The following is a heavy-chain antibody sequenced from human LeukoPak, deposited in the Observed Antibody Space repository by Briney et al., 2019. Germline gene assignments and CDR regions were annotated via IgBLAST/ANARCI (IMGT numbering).Heavy chain of an antibody. CDR3: VRGGESTWS. CDR2: INNDGSGT. CDR1: GFTFSSYW. D-gene: IGHD2-15*01. V-gene: IGHV3-74*01. J-gene: IGHJ5*02. Sequence: GGSLRLSCAASGFTFSSYWMRWVRQAPGKGPVWVSRINNDGSGTTYADSVKGRFTTSRDDAKNTLYLQMNSLRAEDTAVYYCVRGGESTWSWGQGTLVTVSS.